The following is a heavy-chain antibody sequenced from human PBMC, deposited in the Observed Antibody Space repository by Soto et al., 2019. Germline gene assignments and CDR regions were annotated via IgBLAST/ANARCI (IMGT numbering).Heavy chain of an antibody. V-gene: IGHV4-59*01. CDR1: GGSISGYY. CDR2: IYYRGST. CDR3: ARQQLLPFYYALDV. Sequence: SETLSLTCNVSGGSISGYYWSWIRQPPGKGLEYIGYIYYRGSTNYNPSLESRVTMSVDTSRNQFSLKVNSVTAADTAVYYCARQQLLPFYYALDVWGPGTTVTVSS. J-gene: IGHJ6*02. D-gene: IGHD6-13*01.